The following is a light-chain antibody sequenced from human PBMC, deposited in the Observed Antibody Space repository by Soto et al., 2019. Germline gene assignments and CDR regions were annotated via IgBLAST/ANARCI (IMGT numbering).Light chain of an antibody. CDR3: CSYAGSYTV. CDR2: DVS. V-gene: IGLV2-11*01. Sequence: QSALTQPRSVSGSPGQSVTISCTGTSSDVGGYNYVSWYQQHPGKAPKLMIYDVSKRPSGVPDRFSGSKSGNTASLTISGLQAEDEADYYCCSYAGSYTVFGGGTTLPVL. CDR1: SSDVGGYNY. J-gene: IGLJ3*02.